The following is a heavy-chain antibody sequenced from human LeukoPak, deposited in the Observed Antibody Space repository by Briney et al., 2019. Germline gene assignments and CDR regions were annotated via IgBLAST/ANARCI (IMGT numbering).Heavy chain of an antibody. CDR3: ARDRGPRTGFMVREAYDY. J-gene: IGHJ4*02. V-gene: IGHV3-74*01. CDR2: INTDGSIT. Sequence: GGSLRLSSAASGFTFSDYWIHWVRQAPGKGLVWVSRINTDGSITNYADSVKGRFSISRDNAKNTLYLQMSSLRAEDTAVYYCARDRGPRTGFMVREAYDYWGQGTLVTVSS. CDR1: GFTFSDYW. D-gene: IGHD3-10*01.